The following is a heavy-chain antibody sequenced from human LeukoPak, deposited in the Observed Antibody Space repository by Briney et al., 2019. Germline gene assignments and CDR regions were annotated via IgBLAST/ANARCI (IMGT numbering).Heavy chain of an antibody. V-gene: IGHV3-23*01. J-gene: IGHJ4*02. CDR3: ARPPGSGWPYYFDY. CDR2: ISGSGGST. CDR1: GFTFSSYA. D-gene: IGHD6-19*01. Sequence: GGFLRLSCGASGFTFSSYAMSWVRQAPGKGLESVSVISGSGGSTYYADSVKGRFTISRDNSKNTLYLQMNSLRAEDTAVYFCARPPGSGWPYYFDYWGQGTLVTVSS.